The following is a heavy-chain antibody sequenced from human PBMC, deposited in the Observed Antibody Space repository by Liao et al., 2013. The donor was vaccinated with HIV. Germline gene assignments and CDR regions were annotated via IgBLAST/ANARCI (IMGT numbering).Heavy chain of an antibody. D-gene: IGHD3-16*02. CDR1: GGSFSGYY. J-gene: IGHJ3*02. CDR2: INHSGST. V-gene: IGHV4-34*01. CDR3: ARDGYDYVWGSYRNDAFDI. Sequence: QVQLQQWGAGLLKPSETLSLTCAVYGGSFSGYYWSWIRQPPGKGLEWIGEINHSGSTNYNPSLKSRVTISVDTSKNQFSLKLSSVTAADTAVYYCARDGYDYVWGSYRNDAFDIWGQGDNGHRLF.